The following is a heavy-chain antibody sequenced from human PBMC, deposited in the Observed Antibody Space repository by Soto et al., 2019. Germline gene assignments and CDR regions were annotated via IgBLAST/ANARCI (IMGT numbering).Heavy chain of an antibody. CDR3: ARIRIATNNYKWFDS. Sequence: PXETLSLQCSVSGAALNSGHYYWSWIRQVPGKGLEWIGHIYVTGAVDYNPSLRDRITISQDTSERQFSLNLRLVTAADTAVYYCARIRIATNNYKWFDSWGQGTLVTVSS. J-gene: IGHJ5*01. D-gene: IGHD2-21*01. CDR1: GAALNSGHYY. V-gene: IGHV4-31*03. CDR2: IYVTGAV.